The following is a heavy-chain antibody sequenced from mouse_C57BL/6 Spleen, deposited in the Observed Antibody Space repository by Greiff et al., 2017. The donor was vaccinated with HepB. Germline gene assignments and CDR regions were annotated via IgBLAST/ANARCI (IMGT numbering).Heavy chain of an antibody. J-gene: IGHJ1*03. CDR2: INPSNGGT. Sequence: QVQLQQPGTELVKPGASVKLSCKASGYTFTSYWMHWVKQRPGQGLEWIGNINPSNGGTNYNEKFKSKATLTVDKSSSTAYMQRSSLTSEDSAVYYCARSCTTVVAGDWYFDVWGTGTTVTVSS. CDR3: ARSCTTVVAGDWYFDV. V-gene: IGHV1-53*01. D-gene: IGHD1-1*01. CDR1: GYTFTSYW.